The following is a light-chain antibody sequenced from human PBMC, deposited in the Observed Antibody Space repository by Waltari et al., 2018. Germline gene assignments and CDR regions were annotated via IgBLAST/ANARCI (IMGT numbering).Light chain of an antibody. CDR1: SSDVGVYNY. V-gene: IGLV2-11*01. J-gene: IGLJ2*01. Sequence: QSALTQPRSVSGSPGQSVTISCTGTSSDVGVYNYVSWYQQHPGKAPKLMIYDVSKRPSVVPDRFSGSKSGNTASLTISGLQAEDEADYYCCSYAGSVVFGGGTKLTVL. CDR3: CSYAGSVV. CDR2: DVS.